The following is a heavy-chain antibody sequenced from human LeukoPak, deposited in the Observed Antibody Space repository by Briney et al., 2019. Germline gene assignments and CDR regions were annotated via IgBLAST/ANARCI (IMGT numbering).Heavy chain of an antibody. D-gene: IGHD1-26*01. V-gene: IGHV3-23*01. CDR3: AKVLSGSQDY. CDR2: IGGGGEST. Sequence: GGSLRLSCAASGFTFSSYAMSWVRQAPGKGLEWVSTIGGGGESTYYADSVKGRLTISRDNSKNTVYLQMNSLRAEDTAVYYCAKVLSGSQDYWGQGTLVTVFS. J-gene: IGHJ4*02. CDR1: GFTFSSYA.